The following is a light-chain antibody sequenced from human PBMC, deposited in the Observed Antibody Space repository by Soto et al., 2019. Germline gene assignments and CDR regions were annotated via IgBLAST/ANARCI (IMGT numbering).Light chain of an antibody. J-gene: IGKJ4*01. V-gene: IGKV1-33*01. CDR1: RDISTY. CDR3: QQCDNSPLT. Sequence: NKIPQSPSCLSAPVGDRVTITCQASRDISTYLNWYLQKPGKAPKLLIYDASNLETGVPSRFSGNGSGTDFTFTISRLQPEDVATYYCQQCDNSPLTFGGGTKVDIK. CDR2: DAS.